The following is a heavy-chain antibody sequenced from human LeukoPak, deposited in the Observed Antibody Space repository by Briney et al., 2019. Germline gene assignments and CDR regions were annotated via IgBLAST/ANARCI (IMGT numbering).Heavy chain of an antibody. CDR1: GFTFSRYA. Sequence: GGSLRLSCAASGFTFSRYAMSWVRQAPGKGLEWVSANSGSGGSTYYADAVKGRFTISTENSKNTLYLQMNSLRAEDTAVYYCAKFEVGCSGGSCYYFDYWGQGTLVTVSS. J-gene: IGHJ4*02. CDR2: NSGSGGST. V-gene: IGHV3-23*01. D-gene: IGHD2-15*01. CDR3: AKFEVGCSGGSCYYFDY.